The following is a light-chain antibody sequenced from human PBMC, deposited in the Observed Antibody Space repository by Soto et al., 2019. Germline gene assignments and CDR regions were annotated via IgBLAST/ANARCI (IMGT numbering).Light chain of an antibody. J-gene: IGKJ3*01. CDR1: QTISSY. Sequence: DIQITQSPSSLSASVGDRATNTCRASQTISSYVNWYQQQPGKAPTLLTYAASSLQRGVPSRFSGSGSGTEFTLTITSLQPEDFATYYCQQSYITPFTFGPGTKVDIK. CDR2: AAS. CDR3: QQSYITPFT. V-gene: IGKV1-39*01.